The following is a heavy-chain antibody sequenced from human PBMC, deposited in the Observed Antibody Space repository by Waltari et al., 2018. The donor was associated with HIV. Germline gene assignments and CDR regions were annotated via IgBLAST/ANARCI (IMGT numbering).Heavy chain of an antibody. J-gene: IGHJ6*02. CDR2: INPNIGGT. D-gene: IGHD4-17*01. CDR3: ARVTTVTGDSYFYYGMDV. V-gene: IGHV1-2*06. CDR1: GYTFTGYY. Sequence: QVQLVQSGAEVRKPGASVKVSCKASGYTFTGYYLHWVRQAPGQGLEWRGRINPNIGGTNYAQKFQRRVTMTRDTSIGAAYTELSRLRPNNAAVYYCARVTTVTGDSYFYYGMDVWGQGTTVTVSS.